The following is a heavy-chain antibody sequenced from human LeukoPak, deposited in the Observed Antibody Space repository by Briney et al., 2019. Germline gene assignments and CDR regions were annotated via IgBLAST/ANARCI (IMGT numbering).Heavy chain of an antibody. Sequence: SETLSLTCTVSGGSISSYYWSWIRQPPGKGLEWIGYIYYSGSTNYNPSLKSRVTISVDTSKNQFSLKLSSETAADTAVYYCARGGYYLRYWGQGTLVTVSS. CDR1: GGSISSYY. V-gene: IGHV4-59*01. D-gene: IGHD3-22*01. J-gene: IGHJ4*02. CDR2: IYYSGST. CDR3: ARGGYYLRY.